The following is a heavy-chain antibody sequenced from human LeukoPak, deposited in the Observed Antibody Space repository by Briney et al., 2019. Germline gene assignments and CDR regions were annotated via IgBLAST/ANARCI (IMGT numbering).Heavy chain of an antibody. CDR2: IYHSGST. V-gene: IGHV4-4*02. CDR1: GGSISSSTW. CDR3: ARDRRYCSSTSCYQGFDY. Sequence: PSGTLSLTCAVSGGSISSSTWWRSVRQPPGKGLEWFGEIYHSGSTNYNPSLKSRVTISVDKSKNQFSLKLSSVTAADTAVYYCARDRRYCSSTSCYQGFDYWGQGTLVTVSS. D-gene: IGHD2-2*01. J-gene: IGHJ4*02.